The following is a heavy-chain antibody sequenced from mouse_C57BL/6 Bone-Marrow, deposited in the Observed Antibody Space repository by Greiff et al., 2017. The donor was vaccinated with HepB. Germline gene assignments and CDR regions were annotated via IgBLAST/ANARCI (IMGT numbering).Heavy chain of an antibody. V-gene: IGHV5-6*01. J-gene: IGHJ1*03. D-gene: IGHD1-1*01. Sequence: EVMLVDSGGDLVKPGGSLKLSCAASGFTFSSYGMSWVRQTPDKRLEWVATISSGGSYTYYPDSVKGRFTISRDNAKNTLYLQMSSLKSEDTAMYYCARHDYGGYFDVWGTGTTVTVSS. CDR3: ARHDYGGYFDV. CDR1: GFTFSSYG. CDR2: ISSGGSYT.